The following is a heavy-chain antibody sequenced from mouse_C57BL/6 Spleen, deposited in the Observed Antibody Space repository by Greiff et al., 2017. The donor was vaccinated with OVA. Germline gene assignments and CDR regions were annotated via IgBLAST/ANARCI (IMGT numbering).Heavy chain of an antibody. CDR3: VRLNFDY. V-gene: IGHV10-1*01. J-gene: IGHJ2*01. Sequence: VKDRFTISRDDSESMLYLQMNNLKTEDTAMYYCVRLNFDYWGQGTTLTVSS.